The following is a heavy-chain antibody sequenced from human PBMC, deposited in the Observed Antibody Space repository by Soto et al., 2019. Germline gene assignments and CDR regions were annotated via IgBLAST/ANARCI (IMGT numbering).Heavy chain of an antibody. CDR3: ARDSLSVYYGSGSYYPFDY. J-gene: IGHJ4*02. D-gene: IGHD3-10*01. V-gene: IGHV1-18*01. Sequence: ASVKVSCKASGYTFTSYGISWVRQAPGQGLEWMGWISAYNGNTNYAQKLQGRVTMTTDTSTSTAYMELRSLRSDDTAVYYCARDSLSVYYGSGSYYPFDYWGQGTQVTVSS. CDR2: ISAYNGNT. CDR1: GYTFTSYG.